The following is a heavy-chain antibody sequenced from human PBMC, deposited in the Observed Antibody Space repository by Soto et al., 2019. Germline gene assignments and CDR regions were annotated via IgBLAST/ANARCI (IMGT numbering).Heavy chain of an antibody. V-gene: IGHV3-64*01. D-gene: IGHD3-9*01. CDR2: ISSNGGST. CDR3: ARYYDILTGYGPAYDY. J-gene: IGHJ4*02. Sequence: GGSLILSCAASGFTFSSYAMHWVRQAPGKGLEYVSAISSNGGSTYYANSVKGRFTISRDNSKNTLYLQMGSLRAEDMAVYYCARYYDILTGYGPAYDYWGQGTLVTVSS. CDR1: GFTFSSYA.